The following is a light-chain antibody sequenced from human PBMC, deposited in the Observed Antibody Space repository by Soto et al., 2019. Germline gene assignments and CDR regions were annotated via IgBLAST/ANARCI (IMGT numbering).Light chain of an antibody. J-gene: IGKJ5*01. Sequence: DIQMTQSPSTLSGSVGDRVTITCRASQTISTWMAWYQQKPGKAPKLLVYDASTLQSGVASRFSGSGSGTDFTLTISRLQPEDFATYYCQQSDSTPVTFGQGTRLEIK. CDR1: QTISTW. CDR3: QQSDSTPVT. CDR2: DAS. V-gene: IGKV1-39*01.